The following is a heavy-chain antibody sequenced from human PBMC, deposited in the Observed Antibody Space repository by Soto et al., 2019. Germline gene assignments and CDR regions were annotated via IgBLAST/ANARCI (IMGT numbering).Heavy chain of an antibody. CDR2: ISSSSSYI. CDR1: GFTFSSYS. D-gene: IGHD3-10*01. CDR3: EREAYYYSPGVTPLDY. V-gene: IGHV3-21*01. Sequence: EVQLVESGGGLVKPGGSLRLSCAASGFTFSSYSMNWVRQAPGKGLEWVSSISSSSSYIYYADSVKGRFTISRDNAKNSLYLQMNSLRAEDTAVYYCEREAYYYSPGVTPLDYWGQGTLVTVSS. J-gene: IGHJ4*02.